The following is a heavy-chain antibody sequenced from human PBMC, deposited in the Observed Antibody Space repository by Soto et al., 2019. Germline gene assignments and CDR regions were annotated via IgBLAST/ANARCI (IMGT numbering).Heavy chain of an antibody. D-gene: IGHD1-20*01. V-gene: IGHV4-30-2*06. J-gene: IGHJ6*02. CDR3: ARVPYNWNYNYYSNMDV. Sequence: SETLFLTCAVSGGSITSGASSWSWIRQSPGKGLEWIGNIYHSGSTSYNPSLKSRVTMSVDRSKNQFSLKLRSVTAADTAVYYCARVPYNWNYNYYSNMDVWGQGTTVTVSS. CDR2: IYHSGST. CDR1: GGSITSGASS.